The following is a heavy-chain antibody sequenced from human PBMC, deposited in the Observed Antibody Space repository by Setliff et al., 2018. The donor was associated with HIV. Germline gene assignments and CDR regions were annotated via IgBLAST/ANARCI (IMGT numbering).Heavy chain of an antibody. V-gene: IGHV1-18*01. J-gene: IGHJ4*02. CDR3: ARTDYGGNSGGNYFDY. Sequence: ASVKVSCKASGYTFTTYDITWVRQAPGQGLEWLGWISPYNGHTNFAQKFQGGVTMTTDTATSTAYMEVRSLRSDDTAVYYCARTDYGGNSGGNYFDYWGQGSLVTV. CDR1: GYTFTTYD. D-gene: IGHD4-17*01. CDR2: ISPYNGHT.